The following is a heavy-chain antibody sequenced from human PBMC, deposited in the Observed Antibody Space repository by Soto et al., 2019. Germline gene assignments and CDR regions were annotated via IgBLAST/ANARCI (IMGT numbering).Heavy chain of an antibody. Sequence: GGSLRLSCAASGIPFSSYVMSWVRQAPGKVLEWVSGISGGGSNTFYADSVKGRFTISRDNSKNTLLLQMNSLGAEDTAVYYCAKDSNKYSSSLRGRYFDYWGQGIGVTVSS. CDR3: AKDSNKYSSSLRGRYFDY. CDR1: GIPFSSYV. CDR2: ISGGGSNT. D-gene: IGHD4-4*01. J-gene: IGHJ4*02. V-gene: IGHV3-23*01.